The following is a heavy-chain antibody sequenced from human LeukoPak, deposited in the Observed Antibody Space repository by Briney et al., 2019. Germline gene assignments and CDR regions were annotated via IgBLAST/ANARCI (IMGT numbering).Heavy chain of an antibody. Sequence: GGSLRLSCAASGFTFSSDAMHWVRQAPGKGLECVAVISYDGSNKYYADSVKGRFTISRDNSKNTLYLQMNSLRAEDTAVDYCARDPSHYYDSSGYWFDPWGQGTLVTVSS. CDR3: ARDPSHYYDSSGYWFDP. J-gene: IGHJ5*02. D-gene: IGHD3-22*01. V-gene: IGHV3-30-3*01. CDR2: ISYDGSNK. CDR1: GFTFSSDA.